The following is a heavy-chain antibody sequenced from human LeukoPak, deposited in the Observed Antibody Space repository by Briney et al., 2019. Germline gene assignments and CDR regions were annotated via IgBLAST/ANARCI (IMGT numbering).Heavy chain of an antibody. CDR1: GFTFSNYW. CDR3: ASSEGYDFWSGYYTC. CDR2: IYYSGNT. J-gene: IGHJ4*02. Sequence: GSLRLSCAASGFTFSNYWMSWVRQPPGKGLEWIGSIYYSGNTYYNASLKSQVSISIDTSKNQFSLKLNSVTAADTAVYYCASSEGYDFWSGYYTCWGQGTLVTVSS. V-gene: IGHV4-39*07. D-gene: IGHD3-3*01.